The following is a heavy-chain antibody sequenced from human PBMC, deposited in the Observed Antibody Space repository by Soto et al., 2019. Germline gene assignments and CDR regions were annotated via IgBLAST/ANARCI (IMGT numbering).Heavy chain of an antibody. J-gene: IGHJ4*02. V-gene: IGHV1-18*01. Sequence: ASVKVSCKASGYTFTSYGISWVRQAPGQGLEWMGWISAYNGNTNYAQKLQGRVTMTTDTSTSTAYMELRSLRSDDTAVYYCARTESKQSIYGDYVDGVPLDYWRQGTLVTVSS. CDR1: GYTFTSYG. CDR2: ISAYNGNT. D-gene: IGHD4-17*01. CDR3: ARTESKQSIYGDYVDGVPLDY.